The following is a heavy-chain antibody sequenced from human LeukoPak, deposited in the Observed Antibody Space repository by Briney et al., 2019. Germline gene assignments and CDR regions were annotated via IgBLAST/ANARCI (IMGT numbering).Heavy chain of an antibody. Sequence: GRSLRLSCAASGFTFSRDGMHWVRQAPGKGLEWVAFIRYDGSDKYYADSVKGRFTISRDNSKNTLYLQMNSLRAEDTAVYYCAKDRGSSGSYYTFDYWGQGTLVTVSS. CDR2: IRYDGSDK. D-gene: IGHD3-10*01. CDR3: AKDRGSSGSYYTFDY. V-gene: IGHV3-30*02. CDR1: GFTFSRDG. J-gene: IGHJ4*02.